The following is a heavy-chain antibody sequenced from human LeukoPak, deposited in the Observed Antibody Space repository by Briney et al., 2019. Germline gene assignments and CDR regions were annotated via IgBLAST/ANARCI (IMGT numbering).Heavy chain of an antibody. CDR2: INHSGST. V-gene: IGHV4-34*01. J-gene: IGHJ2*01. D-gene: IGHD2-15*01. CDR3: ARHPGTGYCSGGSCYTYWYFDL. Sequence: PSETLSLTCAVYGGSFRTYYWSWIRQPPGKGLEWIGEINHSGSTNYNPSLKSRVTISVDTSKNQFSLKLTSVTAADTAVYYCARHPGTGYCSGGSCYTYWYFDLWGRGTLVTVSS. CDR1: GGSFRTYY.